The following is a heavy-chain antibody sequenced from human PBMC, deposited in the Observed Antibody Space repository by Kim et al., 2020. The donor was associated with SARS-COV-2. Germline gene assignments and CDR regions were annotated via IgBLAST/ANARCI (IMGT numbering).Heavy chain of an antibody. J-gene: IGHJ3*02. D-gene: IGHD3-22*01. Sequence: KGRFTIFRDNPKNTLYLQMNSLRAEDTAVYYCAKDLITMIVVVPPWAFDIWGQGTMVTVSS. CDR3: AKDLITMIVVVPPWAFDI. V-gene: IGHV3-23*01.